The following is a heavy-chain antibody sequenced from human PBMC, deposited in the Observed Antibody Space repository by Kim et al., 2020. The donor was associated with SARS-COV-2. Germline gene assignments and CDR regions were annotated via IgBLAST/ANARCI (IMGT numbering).Heavy chain of an antibody. Sequence: GGSLRLSCAASGFTFSSYAMHWVRQAPGKGLEWVAVISYDGSNKYYADSVKGRFTISRDNSKNTLYLQMNSLRAEDTAVYYCARGGSYKDPLDYWGQGT. CDR2: ISYDGSNK. V-gene: IGHV3-30-3*01. D-gene: IGHD1-26*01. CDR3: ARGGSYKDPLDY. CDR1: GFTFSSYA. J-gene: IGHJ4*02.